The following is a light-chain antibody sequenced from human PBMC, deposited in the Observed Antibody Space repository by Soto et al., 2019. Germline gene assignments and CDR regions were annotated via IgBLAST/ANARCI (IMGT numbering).Light chain of an antibody. Sequence: DMQMTQSPSSLSASVGDRVTITCRASRSISDWLAWYQQKPGKAPELLIYAASTLESGVPSRFSATVSGTEFSLTITSLQPEDFATYYCQQLFDSPITFGQGTRLEIK. J-gene: IGKJ5*01. CDR1: RSISDW. CDR3: QQLFDSPIT. V-gene: IGKV1-5*01. CDR2: AAS.